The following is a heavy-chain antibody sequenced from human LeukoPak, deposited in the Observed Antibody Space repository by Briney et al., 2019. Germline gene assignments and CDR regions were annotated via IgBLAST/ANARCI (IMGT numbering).Heavy chain of an antibody. CDR3: ARDPAETTLRVVTLVDY. CDR1: GYTFTGFY. V-gene: IGHV1-2*02. Sequence: GASVKVSCKTSGYTFTGFYIHWLRQAPGQGPEWMGWISPSSGDTNYAQKFQGRVTMTRDTSISTAYMELSRLRSDDTAVYYCARDPAETTLRVVTLVDYWGQGTLVTVSS. CDR2: ISPSSGDT. J-gene: IGHJ4*02. D-gene: IGHD3-10*01.